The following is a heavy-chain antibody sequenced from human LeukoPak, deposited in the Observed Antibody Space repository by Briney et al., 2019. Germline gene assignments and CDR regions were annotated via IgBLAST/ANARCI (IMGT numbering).Heavy chain of an antibody. Sequence: APVKVSCKASGYTFTSYGISWVRQAPGQGLEWMGWISAYNGNTNSAQKLQGRVTMTTDTSTSTAYMELRSLRSDDTAVYYCAREEGRGYCSGDSCYSGYYYGLDVWGQGTTVTVSS. J-gene: IGHJ6*02. CDR2: ISAYNGNT. D-gene: IGHD2-15*01. CDR1: GYTFTSYG. V-gene: IGHV1-18*01. CDR3: AREEGRGYCSGDSCYSGYYYGLDV.